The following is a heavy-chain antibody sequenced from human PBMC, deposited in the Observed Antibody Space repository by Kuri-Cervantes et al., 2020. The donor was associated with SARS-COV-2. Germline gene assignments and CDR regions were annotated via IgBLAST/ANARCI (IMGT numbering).Heavy chain of an antibody. CDR3: AKVCLEWLPIGPFDY. J-gene: IGHJ4*02. CDR2: IYGGGST. D-gene: IGHD3-3*01. V-gene: IGHV3-53*01. Sequence: GGSLRLSCAASIFTVNSDYMSWVRQAPGKGLEWVSIIYGGGSTYYADSVKGRFTISRDNSKNTLYLQMNSLRAEDTAVYYCAKVCLEWLPIGPFDYWGQGTLVTVSS. CDR1: IFTVNSDY.